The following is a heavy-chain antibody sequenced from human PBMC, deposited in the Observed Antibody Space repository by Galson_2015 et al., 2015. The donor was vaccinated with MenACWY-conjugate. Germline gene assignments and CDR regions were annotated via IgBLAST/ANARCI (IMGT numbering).Heavy chain of an antibody. Sequence: SLRLSCAASGFTFSAYYMSWIRHTPGKGLEWDSYISSNNRDTNYAESVRGRFTISRDNAKNLLYLQMNSLRAEDTAVYYCARGGVTILGGVLYGMDVWGQGTTVTVSS. CDR2: ISSNNRDT. J-gene: IGHJ6*02. D-gene: IGHD3-3*01. CDR1: GFTFSAYY. CDR3: ARGGVTILGGVLYGMDV. V-gene: IGHV3-11*06.